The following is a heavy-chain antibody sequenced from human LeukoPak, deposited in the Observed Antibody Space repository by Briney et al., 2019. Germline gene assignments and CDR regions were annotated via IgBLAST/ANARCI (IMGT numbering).Heavy chain of an antibody. CDR2: IYYSGST. CDR1: GGSISSSSYY. V-gene: IGHV4-39*07. D-gene: IGHD3-16*02. Sequence: KPSETLSLTCTVSGGSISSSSYYWGWIRQPPGKGLEWIGSIYYSGSTYYNPSLKSRVTISVDTSKNQFSLKLSSVTAADTAVYYCAREGGYDYVWGSYRSPGAIDYWGQGTLVTVSS. CDR3: AREGGYDYVWGSYRSPGAIDY. J-gene: IGHJ4*02.